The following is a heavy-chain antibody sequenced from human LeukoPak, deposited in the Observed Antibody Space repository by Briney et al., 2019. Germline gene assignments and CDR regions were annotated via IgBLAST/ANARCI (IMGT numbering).Heavy chain of an antibody. V-gene: IGHV4-38-2*02. CDR2: IYHSGST. CDR1: GYSISSGYY. J-gene: IGHJ5*02. Sequence: SETLSLTCTVSGYSISSGYYWGWIRQPPGKGLEWIGSIYHSGSTNYNPSLKSRVTISVDTSKNQFSLKLSSVTAADTAVYYCARFVMVRGGFDPWGQGTLVTVSS. D-gene: IGHD3-10*01. CDR3: ARFVMVRGGFDP.